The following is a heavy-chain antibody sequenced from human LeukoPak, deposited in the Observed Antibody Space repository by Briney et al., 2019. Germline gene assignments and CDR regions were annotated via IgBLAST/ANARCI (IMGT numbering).Heavy chain of an antibody. CDR2: INWKGGRT. J-gene: IGHJ6*03. CDR1: GFISDDYG. Sequence: GVSLRLSCAGSGFISDDYGMTWVRQFPGKGLEWVSGINWKGGRTNYADSVKGRFTISRDNAKNSLYLQMNSLRAEDTALYYCARVIVGATTASPGGYHYYYMDVWGKGTTVTVSS. CDR3: ARVIVGATTASPGGYHYYYMDV. V-gene: IGHV3-20*04. D-gene: IGHD1-26*01.